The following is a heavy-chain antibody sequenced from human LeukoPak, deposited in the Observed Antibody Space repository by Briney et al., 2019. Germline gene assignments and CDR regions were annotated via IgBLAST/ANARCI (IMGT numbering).Heavy chain of an antibody. CDR3: ATAYDILTGYNY. Sequence: PSETLSLTCTVSGGSISSYYWSWIRQPAGNGLEWIGRIYTSGSTNYNPSLKSRVTMSVDTSENQFSLKLSSVTAADTAVYYWATAYDILTGYNYWGQGTLVTVSS. D-gene: IGHD3-9*01. J-gene: IGHJ4*02. CDR1: GGSISSYY. V-gene: IGHV4-4*07. CDR2: IYTSGST.